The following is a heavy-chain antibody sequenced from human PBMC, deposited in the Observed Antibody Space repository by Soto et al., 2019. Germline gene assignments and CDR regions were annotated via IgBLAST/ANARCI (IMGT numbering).Heavy chain of an antibody. Sequence: SETLSLTCTVSGGSMSSYYWSWIRQPPGKGLEWIGYIYYSGSTNYNPSLKSRVAISLDTSKNQFSLMLSSVTAADTAVYYCARGEWLATIKPYFAYWGQGTLVTVSS. V-gene: IGHV4-59*01. D-gene: IGHD5-12*01. CDR2: IYYSGST. CDR1: GGSMSSYY. J-gene: IGHJ4*02. CDR3: ARGEWLATIKPYFAY.